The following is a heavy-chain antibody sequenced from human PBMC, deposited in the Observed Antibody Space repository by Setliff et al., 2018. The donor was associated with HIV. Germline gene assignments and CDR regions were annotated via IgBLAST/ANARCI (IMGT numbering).Heavy chain of an antibody. V-gene: IGHV4-59*11. CDR2: YYNGGT. J-gene: IGHJ3*02. CDR1: GASINSHY. CDR3: AREEKGGAFDI. Sequence: SETLSLTCTVSGASINSHYWNWVRQSPAKGLEWIGYYYNGGTSYNPSLQSRVTISVDTPKNQFSLHLNSVTAADTAVYDCAREEKGGAFDIWGLGTRVTGS.